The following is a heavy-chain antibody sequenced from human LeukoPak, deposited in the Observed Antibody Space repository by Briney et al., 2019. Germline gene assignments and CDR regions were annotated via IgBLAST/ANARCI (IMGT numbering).Heavy chain of an antibody. J-gene: IGHJ4*02. V-gene: IGHV4-61*02. CDR2: IYSSGST. D-gene: IGHD6-13*01. Sequence: SETLSLTCTVSGGSISSDTFYWIWVRQPAGKGLEWIGRIYSSGSTNYNPSLKSRVTISVDTPKNHFSLKLSSVTAADTAVYYCARGRQQLGFDYWGQGTLVTVSS. CDR3: ARGRQQLGFDY. CDR1: GGSISSDTFY.